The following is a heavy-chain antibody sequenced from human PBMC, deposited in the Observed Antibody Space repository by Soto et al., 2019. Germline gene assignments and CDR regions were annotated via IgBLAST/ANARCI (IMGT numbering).Heavy chain of an antibody. V-gene: IGHV4-34*01. CDR1: GGSFSGYY. J-gene: IGHJ6*03. Sequence: QVQLQQWGAGLLKPSETLSLTCTVYGGSFSGYYWSWIRQPTGKGLEWIGEINHSGITNYNPSLKSLVIISADTSKNQFSLKLSSVTAADAAVYYGAMIPVRFSTFYHYLDVWGKGTKVTVSS. CDR2: INHSGIT. CDR3: AMIPVRFSTFYHYLDV. D-gene: IGHD3-3*01.